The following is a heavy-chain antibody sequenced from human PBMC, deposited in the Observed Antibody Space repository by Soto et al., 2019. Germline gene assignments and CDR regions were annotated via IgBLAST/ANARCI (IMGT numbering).Heavy chain of an antibody. CDR2: ISWDGGST. J-gene: IGHJ6*02. CDR1: GFTFDDYT. CDR3: AKDGEYSTYLDGMDV. D-gene: IGHD6-6*01. V-gene: IGHV3-43*01. Sequence: PGGSLRLSCAASGFTFDDYTMHWVRQAPGKGLEWVSIISWDGGSTYYADSVKGRFTISRDNGKNSLYLQMNSLRTEDTALYYCAKDGEYSTYLDGMDVWGQGTTVTVSS.